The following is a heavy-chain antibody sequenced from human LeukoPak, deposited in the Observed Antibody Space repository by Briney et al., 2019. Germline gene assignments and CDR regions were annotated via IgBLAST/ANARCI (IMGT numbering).Heavy chain of an antibody. D-gene: IGHD3-22*01. Sequence: GASVKVSCKASGYTFTRYGISWVRQAPGQGLEWMGWISAYNGNTNYAQKFQGRVTMTTETSTSTAYMALVSLRSDDTAEYYCARDRGRYSGNNYDSSGYYDYWGQGTLLTVSS. J-gene: IGHJ4*02. V-gene: IGHV1-18*01. CDR2: ISAYNGNT. CDR1: GYTFTRYG. CDR3: ARDRGRYSGNNYDSSGYYDY.